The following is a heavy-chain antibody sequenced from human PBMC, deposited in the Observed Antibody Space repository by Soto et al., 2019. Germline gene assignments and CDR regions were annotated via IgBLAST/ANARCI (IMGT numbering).Heavy chain of an antibody. Sequence: PGWSLRLSCAASGFTVSSNYMSWVRQAPGKGLEWVSVIYSGGSTYYADSVKGRFTISRDNSKNTLYLQMNSLRAEDTAVYYCARVPPYYYDSSGPDYGMDVWGQGTTVTVSS. D-gene: IGHD3-22*01. J-gene: IGHJ6*02. CDR2: IYSGGST. CDR3: ARVPPYYYDSSGPDYGMDV. V-gene: IGHV3-53*01. CDR1: GFTVSSNY.